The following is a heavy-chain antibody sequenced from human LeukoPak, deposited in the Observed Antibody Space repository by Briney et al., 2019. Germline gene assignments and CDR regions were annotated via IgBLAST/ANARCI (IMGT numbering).Heavy chain of an antibody. D-gene: IGHD6-19*01. CDR2: INHSGST. CDR1: GGSFSGYY. V-gene: IGHV4-34*01. Sequence: SETLSLTCAVYGGSFSGYYWSWIRQPPGKGLEWIGEINHSGSTNYNPSLKSRVTISVDTSKNQFSLKLSSVTAADTAVYYCARLAIAVAGTGSADYYYYGMDVWGQGTTVTVSS. CDR3: ARLAIAVAGTGSADYYYYGMDV. J-gene: IGHJ6*02.